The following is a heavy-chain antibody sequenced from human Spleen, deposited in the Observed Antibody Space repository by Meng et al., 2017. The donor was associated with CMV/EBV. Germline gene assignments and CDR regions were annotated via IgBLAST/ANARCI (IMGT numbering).Heavy chain of an antibody. J-gene: IGHJ6*02. CDR2: ISSSSSTI. D-gene: IGHD3-3*01. CDR3: ARGSGDFWSGYPLLYYGMDV. Sequence: GESLKISCAASGFTFSSYSMNWVRQAPGKGLEWVSYISSSSSTIYYADSVKGRFTISRDNAKNSLYLQMNSLRAEDTAVYYCARGSGDFWSGYPLLYYGMDVWGQGTTVTVSS. V-gene: IGHV3-48*04. CDR1: GFTFSSYS.